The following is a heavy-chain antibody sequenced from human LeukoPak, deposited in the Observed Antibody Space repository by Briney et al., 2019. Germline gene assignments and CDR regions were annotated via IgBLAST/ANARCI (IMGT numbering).Heavy chain of an antibody. D-gene: IGHD3-22*01. J-gene: IGHJ3*02. V-gene: IGHV3-21*01. Sequence: GGSLRLSCAASGFTFSTYSMHWVRQAPGKGLEWVSSIRSGSTYINYADSVKGRFTISRDNAKNSLYLQMNSLTDEDTAVYYCARDHYYDSSGHKSFDIWGQGTMVTVSS. CDR1: GFTFSTYS. CDR2: IRSGSTYI. CDR3: ARDHYYDSSGHKSFDI.